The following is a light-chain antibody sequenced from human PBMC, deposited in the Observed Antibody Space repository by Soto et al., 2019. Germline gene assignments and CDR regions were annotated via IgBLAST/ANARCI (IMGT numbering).Light chain of an antibody. CDR3: AAWDDSLRGLWV. CDR1: SSNIGSNY. Sequence: QAVVTQPPSASGTPGQRVTISCSGSSSNIGSNYVYWYQQLPGTAPKLLIHSNNQRPSGVPDRFSGSKSDTSASLAISGLRSEDEADYYCAAWDDSLRGLWVFGGGTKLTVL. V-gene: IGLV1-47*02. CDR2: SNN. J-gene: IGLJ3*02.